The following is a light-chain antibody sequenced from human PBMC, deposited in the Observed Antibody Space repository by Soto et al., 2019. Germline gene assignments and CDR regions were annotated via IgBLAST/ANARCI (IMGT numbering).Light chain of an antibody. CDR1: SSDVGGYNY. CDR3: CSYAGSFTWV. V-gene: IGLV2-11*01. Sequence: QSVLTQPRSVSGSPGQSVTISCTGTSSDVGGYNYVSWYQQHPGKAPKVVIYDVSERPSGVPDRFSGSKSGNTASLTISGLQAEDEADYYCCSYAGSFTWVFGGGTKLTVL. J-gene: IGLJ3*02. CDR2: DVS.